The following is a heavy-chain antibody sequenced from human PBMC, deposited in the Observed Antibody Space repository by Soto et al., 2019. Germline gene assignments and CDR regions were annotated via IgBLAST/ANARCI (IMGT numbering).Heavy chain of an antibody. D-gene: IGHD3-16*01. CDR3: VRHDWGRSAYRYYMDV. CDR1: GGSINSRSYY. V-gene: IGHV4-39*01. CDR2: VDYSGRA. Sequence: SETLSLTCTVSGGSINSRSYYWGWIRQPPGKGLEWIGSVDYSGRALYNQSLRSRLTISVVTSKTQCSLILNSVSVADTAVYYCVRHDWGRSAYRYYMDVWGKGTTVTVSS. J-gene: IGHJ6*03.